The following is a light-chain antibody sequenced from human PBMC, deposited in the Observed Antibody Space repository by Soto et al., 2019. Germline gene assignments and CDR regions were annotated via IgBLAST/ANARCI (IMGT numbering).Light chain of an antibody. Sequence: EVLLTQSPATLSVSPGESVTLSCRASEGLTNSYLAWYQQKPGQAPSLLIYGASSRATGIPDRFSGSGSGTEFTLTVDRLEPEDFAVYYCHQYGSSPQTFGRGTKVDIK. CDR1: EGLTNSY. CDR3: HQYGSSPQT. V-gene: IGKV3-20*01. J-gene: IGKJ1*01. CDR2: GAS.